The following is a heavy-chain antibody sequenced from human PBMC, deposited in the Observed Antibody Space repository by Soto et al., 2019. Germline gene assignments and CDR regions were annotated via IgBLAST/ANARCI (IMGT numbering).Heavy chain of an antibody. V-gene: IGHV5-51*01. CDR3: ARGYYDSISYYYYGMDV. J-gene: IGHJ6*02. D-gene: IGHD3-22*01. Sequence: GESLKISCKGSGYSFTSYWIGWVRQMPGKGLEWMGIIYPGDSDTRYSPSFQGQVTISADKSISTAYLQWSSLKASDTAMYYCARGYYDSISYYYYGMDVWGQGTTVTVSS. CDR2: IYPGDSDT. CDR1: GYSFTSYW.